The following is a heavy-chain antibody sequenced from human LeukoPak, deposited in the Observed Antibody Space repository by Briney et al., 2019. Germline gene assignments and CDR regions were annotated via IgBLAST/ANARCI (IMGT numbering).Heavy chain of an antibody. J-gene: IGHJ4*02. CDR3: AKQATVLRYFDWLVDY. CDR1: GFTLSSYG. V-gene: IGHV3-23*01. Sequence: GGSLRLSCAASGFTLSSYGMSWVRQAPGKGLEWVSTISGSGGSTYYADSVKGRFTISRDNSKNTLFLQMNSLRAEDTAVYYCAKQATVLRYFDWLVDYWGQGTLVTVSS. CDR2: ISGSGGST. D-gene: IGHD3-9*01.